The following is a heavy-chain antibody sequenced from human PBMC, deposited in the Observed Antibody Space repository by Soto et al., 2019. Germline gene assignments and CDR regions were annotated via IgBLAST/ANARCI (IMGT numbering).Heavy chain of an antibody. CDR2: INAGNGNT. CDR1: GYTFTSYA. D-gene: IGHD1-7*01. J-gene: IGHJ3*02. CDR3: ARAQTGTLMDHAFDI. Sequence: ASVKVSCKASGYTFTSYAMHWVRQAPGQRLEWMGWINAGNGNTKYSQKFQGRVTITRDTSASTAYMELSSLRSEDTAVYYCARAQTGTLMDHAFDIWGQGTMVTVSS. V-gene: IGHV1-3*01.